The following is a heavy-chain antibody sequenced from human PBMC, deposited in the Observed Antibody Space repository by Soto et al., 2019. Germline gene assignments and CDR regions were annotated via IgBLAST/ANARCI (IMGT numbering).Heavy chain of an antibody. V-gene: IGHV1-2*04. CDR1: GDTFNDYY. D-gene: IGHD5-12*01. CDR3: ARESGGATATLDYYYFYMDV. J-gene: IGHJ6*03. Sequence: QVQLVQSGAEVKKPGASVTVSCRSSGDTFNDYYIHWVRQAPGQGLEWMGWINPNGGVTKYAQKFQGLVNMTRDNSIRTVYMQLSRLRSDDTAVYYCARESGGATATLDYYYFYMDVWGTGTTVTVSS. CDR2: INPNGGVT.